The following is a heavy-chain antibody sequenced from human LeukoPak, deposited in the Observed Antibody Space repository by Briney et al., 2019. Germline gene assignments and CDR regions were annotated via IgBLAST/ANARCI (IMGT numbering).Heavy chain of an antibody. CDR1: GYTLTELS. V-gene: IGHV1-24*01. Sequence: GASVKVSCKVSGYTLTELSMHWVRQAPGKGLEWMGGFDPEDGETIYAQKFQGRVTMTEDTSTDTAYMELSSLRSEDTAVYYCATAPPRYGYNPKFYMDVWGKGTTVTVSS. CDR3: ATAPPRYGYNPKFYMDV. J-gene: IGHJ6*03. D-gene: IGHD5-24*01. CDR2: FDPEDGET.